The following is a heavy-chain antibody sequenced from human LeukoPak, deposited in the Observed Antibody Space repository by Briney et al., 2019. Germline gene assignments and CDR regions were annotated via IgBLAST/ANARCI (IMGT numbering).Heavy chain of an antibody. J-gene: IGHJ4*02. CDR2: IKQDGSEK. Sequence: GGSLRLSCAASGFTFSSYWMSWVRQAPGKGLEWVANIKQDGSEKYYVDSVKGRFTISRDNAKNSLYLQMNSLRAEDTAVYYCARDLQLVPPGFDYWGQGTLVTVSS. CDR1: GFTFSSYW. CDR3: ARDLQLVPPGFDY. D-gene: IGHD6-13*01. V-gene: IGHV3-7*01.